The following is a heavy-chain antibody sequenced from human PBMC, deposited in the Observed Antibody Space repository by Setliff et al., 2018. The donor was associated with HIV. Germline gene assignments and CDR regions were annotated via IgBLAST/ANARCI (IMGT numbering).Heavy chain of an antibody. J-gene: IGHJ4*02. CDR2: IYYTGST. D-gene: IGHD5-18*01. V-gene: IGHV4-59*01. Sequence: PSETLSLTCTVSGDSITSYYWSWIRQPPGKGLEWIGYIYYTGSTTYNPSLKSRVTMSGDTSKNKVSLKLRSVSAADTAVYYCARTRGYSLYYFDYWGQGARVTVSS. CDR3: ARTRGYSLYYFDY. CDR1: GDSITSYY.